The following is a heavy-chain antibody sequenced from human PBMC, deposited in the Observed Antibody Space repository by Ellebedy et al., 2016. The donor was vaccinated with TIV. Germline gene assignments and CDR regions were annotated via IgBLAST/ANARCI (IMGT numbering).Heavy chain of an antibody. CDR2: LDPSDSHT. CDR3: ARHGGYSFSPLNY. Sequence: GESLKISCQVFGYSFTSYWITWVRQMPGKGLEGMGRLDPSDSHTNYSPSFQRHVIISADKSISTAYLQWSSLKASDTAMYYCARHGGYSFSPLNYWGQGTLVTVSS. CDR1: GYSFTSYW. V-gene: IGHV5-10-1*01. D-gene: IGHD2-2*02. J-gene: IGHJ4*02.